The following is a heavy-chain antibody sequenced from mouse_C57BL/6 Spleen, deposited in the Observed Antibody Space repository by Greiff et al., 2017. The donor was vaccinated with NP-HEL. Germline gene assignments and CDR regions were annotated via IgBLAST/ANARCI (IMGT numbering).Heavy chain of an antibody. CDR1: GFNIKDDY. J-gene: IGHJ3*01. Sequence: DVHLVESGAELVRPGASVKLSCTASGFNIKDDYMHWVKQRPEQGLEWIGWIDPENGDTEYASKFQGKATITADTSSNTAYLQLSSLTSEDTAVYYCTTSGAYWGQGTLVTVSA. CDR3: TTSGAY. D-gene: IGHD1-3*01. V-gene: IGHV14-4*01. CDR2: IDPENGDT.